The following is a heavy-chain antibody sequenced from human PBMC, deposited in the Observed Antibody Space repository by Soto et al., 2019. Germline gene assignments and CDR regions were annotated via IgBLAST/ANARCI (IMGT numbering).Heavy chain of an antibody. J-gene: IGHJ5*02. CDR2: IYYSGST. D-gene: IGHD3-22*01. CDR3: AREVSGYYYDSSGYLSWFDP. Sequence: ETLSLTCTVSGGSISSYYWSWIRQPPGKGLEWIGYIYYSGSTNYNPSLKSRVTISVDTSKNQFSLKLSSVTAADTAVYYCAREVSGYYYDSSGYLSWFDPWGQGTRVTVSS. CDR1: GGSISSYY. V-gene: IGHV4-59*01.